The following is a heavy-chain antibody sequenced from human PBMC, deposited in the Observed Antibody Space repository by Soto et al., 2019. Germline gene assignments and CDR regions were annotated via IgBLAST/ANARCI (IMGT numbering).Heavy chain of an antibody. CDR2: IYSSRGT. D-gene: IGHD6-13*01. Sequence: SETLSLTCTVSGGSISGYYWSWIRQAAGKGLEWIGRIYSSRGTNYSPSLKSRVTMSIDTSKRQFYPRLSSVTAADTAVYYCARGAAAGVDYGMDLWGRGTTVTVSS. CDR1: GGSISGYY. V-gene: IGHV4-4*07. J-gene: IGHJ6*02. CDR3: ARGAAAGVDYGMDL.